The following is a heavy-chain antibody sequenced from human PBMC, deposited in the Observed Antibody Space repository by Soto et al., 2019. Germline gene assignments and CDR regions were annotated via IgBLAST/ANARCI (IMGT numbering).Heavy chain of an antibody. CDR3: ARDIGYCSSTSCSPEGGMDV. CDR2: IWHDGSNK. Sequence: PGGSLRLSCAASGFTFSSYGMNWVRQAPGKGLEWVAVIWHDGSNKYYEDSGKVQFTISRVNSTTTLYLQMNSLRAEDTTVYYSARDIGYCSSTSCSPEGGMDVWGQGTTVTVSS. CDR1: GFTFSSYG. J-gene: IGHJ6*02. V-gene: IGHV3-33*01. D-gene: IGHD2-2*01.